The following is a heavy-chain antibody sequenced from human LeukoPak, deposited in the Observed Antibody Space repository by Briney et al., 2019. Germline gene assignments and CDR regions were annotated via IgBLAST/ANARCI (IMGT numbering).Heavy chain of an antibody. CDR1: GFTFDGYA. J-gene: IGHJ6*02. CDR2: ISGDGDST. D-gene: IGHD6-6*01. CDR3: AKDSAASSSSSYHYYGMDV. Sequence: GGSLRLSCAASGFTFDGYAMHWVRQAPGKGLEWVSLISGDGDSTYSADSVKGRFTISRDNSKNSLYLQMNSLRTEDTALYFCAKDSAASSSSSYHYYGMDVWGQGTTVTVSS. V-gene: IGHV3-43*02.